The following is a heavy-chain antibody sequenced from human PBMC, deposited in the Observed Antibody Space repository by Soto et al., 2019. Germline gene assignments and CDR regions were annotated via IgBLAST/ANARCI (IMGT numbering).Heavy chain of an antibody. CDR2: VTGNADRT. D-gene: IGHD2-2*01. CDR1: GFSFSNYA. J-gene: IGHJ4*02. CDR3: ARDCSSSSCSVWKY. V-gene: IGHV3-23*01. Sequence: EVQLLESGGGLVQPGGSLRLSCAASGFSFSNYAMTWVRQPPGKGLEWVSGVTGNADRTYYADSVKGRFTIFRDNSNNTLYLQMNSLRAEDMAIYYCARDCSSSSCSVWKYWGQGVLVTVSS.